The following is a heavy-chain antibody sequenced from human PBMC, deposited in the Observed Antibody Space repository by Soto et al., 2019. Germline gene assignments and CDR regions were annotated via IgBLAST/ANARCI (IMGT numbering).Heavy chain of an antibody. D-gene: IGHD6-13*01. J-gene: IGHJ6*02. V-gene: IGHV1-2*02. CDR1: GYTFTGYY. CDR3: ARDSRHGQQQLPYYYGMDV. CDR2: INPNSGGT. Sequence: ASVKVSCKASGYTFTGYYMHWVRQAPGQGLEWMGWINPNSGGTNYAQKFQGRVTMTRDTSISTAYMELSRLRSDDTAVYYCARDSRHGQQQLPYYYGMDVWGQGTTVTVSS.